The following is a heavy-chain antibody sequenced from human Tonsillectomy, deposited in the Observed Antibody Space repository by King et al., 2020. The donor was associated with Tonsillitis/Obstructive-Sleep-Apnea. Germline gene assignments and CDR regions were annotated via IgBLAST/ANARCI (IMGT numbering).Heavy chain of an antibody. J-gene: IGHJ4*02. V-gene: IGHV3-30*04. CDR3: ARGTLWAFRGGSRSYDTSGLSDFDY. CDR2: ISFDGTYK. Sequence: VQLVESGGGVVLPGRSLRLSCAASGFTFSNYAIHWVRQAPGKGLEWVALISFDGTYKYYGDSVKGRFTISRDNSMNTLYLQMNSLTVEDTAVFYCARGTLWAFRGGSRSYDTSGLSDFDYWGQGTLVAVSS. CDR1: GFTFSNYA. D-gene: IGHD3-22*01.